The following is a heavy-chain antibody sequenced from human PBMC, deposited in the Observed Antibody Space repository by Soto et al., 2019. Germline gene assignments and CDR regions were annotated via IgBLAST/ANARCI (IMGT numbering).Heavy chain of an antibody. J-gene: IGHJ6*02. CDR1: GGSIGSYY. V-gene: IGHV4-59*01. Sequence: QVQLQESGPGLVKPSETLSLTCTVSGGSIGSYYWNWIRQPPGKGLEWIGYIYYSGSTNYNPSLKSRVTISVDTSKNQFSLKLSSVTAADTAVYHCARDGGFYYGMDVWGQGTTVTVSS. CDR3: ARDGGFYYGMDV. CDR2: IYYSGST. D-gene: IGHD3-3*01.